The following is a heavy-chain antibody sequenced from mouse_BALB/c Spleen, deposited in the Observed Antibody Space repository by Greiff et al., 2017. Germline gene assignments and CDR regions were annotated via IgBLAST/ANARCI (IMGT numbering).Heavy chain of an antibody. J-gene: IGHJ3*01. CDR3: ARELGQAAY. Sequence: ESGPGLVKPSQSLSLTCSVTGYSITSGYYWNWIRQFPGNKLEWMGYISYDGSNNYNPSLKNRISITRDTSKNQFFLKLNSVTTEDTATYYCARELGQAAYWGQGTLVTVSA. CDR1: GYSITSGYY. V-gene: IGHV3-6*02. CDR2: ISYDGSN. D-gene: IGHD4-1*01.